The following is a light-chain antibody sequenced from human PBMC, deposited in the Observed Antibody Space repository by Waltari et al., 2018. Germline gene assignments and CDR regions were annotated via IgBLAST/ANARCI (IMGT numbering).Light chain of an antibody. CDR3: TSYTSTSTLGV. Sequence: QSALTQPASVSGSPGQSITISCTGTSSDVGGYKYVSWYQHHPGKAPKVMIYEVSNRPSGVSNRFSGSKSGNTASLTISGLQAEDEADYYCTSYTSTSTLGVFGGGTKLTVL. CDR1: SSDVGGYKY. J-gene: IGLJ3*02. CDR2: EVS. V-gene: IGLV2-14*01.